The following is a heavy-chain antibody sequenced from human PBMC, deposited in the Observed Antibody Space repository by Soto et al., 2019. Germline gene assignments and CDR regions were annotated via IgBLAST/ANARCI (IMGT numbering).Heavy chain of an antibody. CDR2: ISYDGSNK. Sequence: GGSLRLSCAASGFTFSSYGMHWVRQAPGKGLEWVAVISYDGSNKYYADSVKGRFTISRDNSKNTLYLQMNSLRAEDTAVYYCANIPILYESFDYWGQGTLVTVSS. D-gene: IGHD2-8*01. CDR1: GFTFSSYG. CDR3: ANIPILYESFDY. V-gene: IGHV3-30*18. J-gene: IGHJ4*02.